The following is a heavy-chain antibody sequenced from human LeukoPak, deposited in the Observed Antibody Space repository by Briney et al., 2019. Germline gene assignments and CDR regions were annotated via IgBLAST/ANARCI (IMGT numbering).Heavy chain of an antibody. J-gene: IGHJ6*03. CDR2: IYPCNSDT. CDR3: ARPRIAAAGNVYYMDV. D-gene: IGHD6-13*01. Sequence: GESLQISCKGSGYSFTSYWIGWVRQMPGKSLEWMGIIYPCNSDTSYSPSFQGQVTISADKSISTAYLQLSSLKASDTAMYYCARPRIAAAGNVYYMDVWGKGTTVTVSS. V-gene: IGHV5-51*01. CDR1: GYSFTSYW.